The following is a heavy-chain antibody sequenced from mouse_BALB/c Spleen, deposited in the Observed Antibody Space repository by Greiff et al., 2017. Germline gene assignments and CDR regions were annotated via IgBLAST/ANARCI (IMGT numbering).Heavy chain of an antibody. CDR3: AIEGVYVDV. CDR2: IWAGGST. CDR1: GFSFTSYG. J-gene: IGHJ1*01. V-gene: IGHV2-9*02. Sequence: VQLQQSGPGLVAPSQSLSISCTVSGFSFTSYGVHWVRQPPGKGLEWLGVIWAGGSTTYNSALMSRLSISKDNSKSQVFLKMNSLQTDDTAMYYCAIEGVYVDVWGAGTTGTVSS.